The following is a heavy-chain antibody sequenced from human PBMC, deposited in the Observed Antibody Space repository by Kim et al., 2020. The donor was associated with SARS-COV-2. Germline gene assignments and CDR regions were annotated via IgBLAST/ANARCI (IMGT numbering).Heavy chain of an antibody. CDR1: GGSISSSSYY. V-gene: IGHV4-39*01. CDR2: IYYSGST. Sequence: SETLSLTCTVSGGSISSSSYYWGWIRQPPGKGLEWIGSIYYSGSTYYNPSLKSRVTISVDTSKNQFSLKLSSVTAADTAVYYCAKIRSGNVWGSYRSNNWFDPWGQGTLVTVSS. J-gene: IGHJ5*02. CDR3: AKIRSGNVWGSYRSNNWFDP. D-gene: IGHD3-16*02.